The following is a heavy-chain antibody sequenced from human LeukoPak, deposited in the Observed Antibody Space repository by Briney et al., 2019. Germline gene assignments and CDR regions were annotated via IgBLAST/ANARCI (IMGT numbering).Heavy chain of an antibody. CDR2: INAGNGNT. D-gene: IGHD4-17*01. J-gene: IGHJ4*02. Sequence: ASVKVSCKASGYTFTSYAMHWVRQAPGQRLEWMGWINAGNGNTKYSQKFQGRVTMTRDTSTSTVYMELSSLRSEDTAVYYCARDLSLARGLRCPPGYWGQGTPVTVSS. CDR3: ARDLSLARGLRCPPGY. CDR1: GYTFTSYA. V-gene: IGHV1-3*01.